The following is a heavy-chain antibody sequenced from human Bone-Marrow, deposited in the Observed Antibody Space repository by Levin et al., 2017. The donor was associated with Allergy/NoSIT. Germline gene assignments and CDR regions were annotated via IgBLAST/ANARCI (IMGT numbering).Heavy chain of an antibody. D-gene: IGHD6-19*01. V-gene: IGHV3-23*01. CDR2: ISGSGDST. J-gene: IGHJ4*02. CDR3: TKNRQWLAPKNCDC. Sequence: PGGSLRLSCAASGFTFSSYAMSWVRQAPGKGLEWVSSISGSGDSTYYADSVKGRFTISRDYSKNTPNLQMNSLRAEDTAIYYWTKNRQWLAPKNCDCWGQGTLVTVSS. CDR1: GFTFSSYA.